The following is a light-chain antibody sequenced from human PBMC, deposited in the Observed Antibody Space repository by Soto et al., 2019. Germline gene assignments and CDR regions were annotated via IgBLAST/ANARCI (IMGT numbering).Light chain of an antibody. CDR2: DIR. CDR1: SSDVGGYNY. J-gene: IGLJ1*01. V-gene: IGLV2-14*01. Sequence: QSALTQPPSASGSPGQSVTISCTGTSSDVGGYNYVSWYQQHPGKAPKLMIYDIRNRPSGVSNRFSGSKSGNTASLTISGLQAEDEADYYCSSYTSSSTRVFGTGTKLTVL. CDR3: SSYTSSSTRV.